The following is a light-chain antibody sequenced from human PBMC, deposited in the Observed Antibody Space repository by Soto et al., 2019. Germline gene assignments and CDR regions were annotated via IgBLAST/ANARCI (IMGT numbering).Light chain of an antibody. CDR3: SSYTTSNTRQIV. Sequence: QSVLTQPASVYGSPGQAITISCTGTSSDVGGYTYVSWYQQHPGKAPKFIIYDVSNRPSGVSNRFSGSKSGNTASLTISGLQAEDEADYYCSSYTTSNTRQIVFGTGTKVTVL. J-gene: IGLJ1*01. CDR1: SSDVGGYTY. CDR2: DVS. V-gene: IGLV2-14*01.